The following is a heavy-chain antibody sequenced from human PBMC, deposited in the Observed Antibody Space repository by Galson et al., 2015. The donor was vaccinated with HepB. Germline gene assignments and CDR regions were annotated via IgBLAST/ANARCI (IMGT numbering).Heavy chain of an antibody. CDR2: ISYDGSNK. Sequence: SLRLSCAASGFTFSSYAMHWVRQAPGKGLEWVAVISYDGSNKYYADSVKGRFTISRDNSKNTLYLQMNSLRAEDTAVYYCARDGDDSSGYYYDYYYYYGMDVWGQGTTVTVSS. J-gene: IGHJ6*02. D-gene: IGHD3-22*01. V-gene: IGHV3-30-3*01. CDR3: ARDGDDSSGYYYDYYYYYGMDV. CDR1: GFTFSSYA.